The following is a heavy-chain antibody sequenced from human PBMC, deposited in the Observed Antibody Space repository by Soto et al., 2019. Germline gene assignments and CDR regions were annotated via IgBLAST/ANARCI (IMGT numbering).Heavy chain of an antibody. CDR2: INLSGGTT. V-gene: IGHV1-46*01. D-gene: IGHD6-19*01. J-gene: IGHJ4*02. Sequence: QVHLVQSGAEVKKPGASVKVSCKASGYTFTTYYMNWARQAPGQGLEWMGIINLSGGTTTYAQKFSGRVTMTRDTSTSTVYMELSSLRSEDTAVYYCARRSFSSGWDFEYWGQGTLVTVSS. CDR1: GYTFTTYY. CDR3: ARRSFSSGWDFEY.